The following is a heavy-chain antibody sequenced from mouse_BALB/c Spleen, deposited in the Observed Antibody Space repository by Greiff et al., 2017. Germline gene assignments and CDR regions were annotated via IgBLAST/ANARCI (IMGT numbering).Heavy chain of an antibody. D-gene: IGHD2-4*01. V-gene: IGHV1-7*01. J-gene: IGHJ3*01. Sequence: QVQLQQSGAELAKPGASVKMSCKASGYTFTSYWMHWVKQRPGQGLEWIGYINPSTGYTEYNQKFKDKATLTADKSSSTAYMQLSSLTSEDSAVYYCARGGLRAWFAYWGQGTLVTVS. CDR1: GYTFTSYW. CDR3: ARGGLRAWFAY. CDR2: INPSTGYT.